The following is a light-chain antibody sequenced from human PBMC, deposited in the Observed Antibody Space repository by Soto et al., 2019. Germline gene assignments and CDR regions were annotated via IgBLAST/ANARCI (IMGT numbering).Light chain of an antibody. CDR2: KAS. CDR1: QTISSW. CDR3: QQYNKWPPET. Sequence: DIQMTQSPSTLSGSVGDRVTITCRASQTISSWLAWYQQKPGKAPKLLIYKASTLKSGVPSRFSGSGSGTEFTLTISSLQSEDFAVYYCQQYNKWPPETFGQGTKVDIK. J-gene: IGKJ1*01. V-gene: IGKV1-5*03.